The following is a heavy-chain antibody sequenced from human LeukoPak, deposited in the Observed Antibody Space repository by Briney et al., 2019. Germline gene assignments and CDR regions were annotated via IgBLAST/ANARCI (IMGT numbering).Heavy chain of an antibody. CDR2: IYSSGST. CDR1: GGSITGSSYY. V-gene: IGHV4-39*01. CDR3: VRWVLGDYVDY. J-gene: IGHJ4*02. Sequence: SETLSLTCTISGGSITGSSYYWGWIRQPPGKGLEWIGLIYSSGSTHYNPSLKNRVTISVDTSKNQFSLKLTSVTATDTATYYCVRWVLGDYVDYWGQGTLVTVST. D-gene: IGHD4-17*01.